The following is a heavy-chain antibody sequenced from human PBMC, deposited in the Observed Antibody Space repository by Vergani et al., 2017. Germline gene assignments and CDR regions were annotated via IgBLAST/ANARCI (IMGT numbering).Heavy chain of an antibody. J-gene: IGHJ6*03. CDR3: ARGGCSSTSCHKGHYYYYMDV. CDR2: INPNSGGT. CDR1: GYTFTGYY. V-gene: IGHV1-2*02. Sequence: QVQLVQSGAEVKKPGASVKVSCKASGYTFTGYYMHWVRQAPGQGLEWMGWINPNSGGTNYAQKFQGRVTMTRDTSISTAYMELSRLRSDDTAVYYCARGGCSSTSCHKGHYYYYMDVWGKGTTVTVSS. D-gene: IGHD2-2*01.